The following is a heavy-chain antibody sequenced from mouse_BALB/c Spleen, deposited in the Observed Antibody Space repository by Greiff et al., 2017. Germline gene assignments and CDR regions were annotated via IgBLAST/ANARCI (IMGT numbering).Heavy chain of an antibody. CDR2: ISSGGSYT. CDR1: GFTFSSYA. V-gene: IGHV5-9-4*01. Sequence: EVQLVESGGGLVKPGGSLKLSCAASGFTFSSYAMSWVRQSPEKRLEWVAEISSGGSYTYYPDTVTGRFTISRDNAKNTLYLEMSSLRSEDTAMYYCARESYDYDVGGMDYWGQGTSVTVSS. CDR3: ARESYDYDVGGMDY. D-gene: IGHD2-4*01. J-gene: IGHJ4*01.